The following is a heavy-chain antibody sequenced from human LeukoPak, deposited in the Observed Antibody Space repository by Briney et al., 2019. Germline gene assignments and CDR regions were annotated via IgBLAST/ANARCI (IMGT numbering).Heavy chain of an antibody. J-gene: IGHJ4*02. D-gene: IGHD5-12*01. Sequence: PGGSLRLSCAASGFIFSAYSINWVRQAPGKGLEWVSSISGSSSYTFYADSVRGRFTISRDNAKNSVSLQMNSLRAEDTAVYYCARGTTGGYSPSHWGQGTLVTVSS. V-gene: IGHV3-21*01. CDR2: ISGSSSYT. CDR3: ARGTTGGYSPSH. CDR1: GFIFSAYS.